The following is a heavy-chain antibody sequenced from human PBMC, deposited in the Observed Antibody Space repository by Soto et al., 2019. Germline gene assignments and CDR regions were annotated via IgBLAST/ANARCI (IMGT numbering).Heavy chain of an antibody. CDR2: IYYSGST. D-gene: IGHD6-13*01. V-gene: IGHV4-39*01. Sequence: SETLSLPCTVSGGYIGTGSYNWGWIRKQTGKGLEWIGSIYYSGSTYYNPSLKSRFTISVDTSKNQFSLKLSSVTAADTAVYYCARHITAAAGTRNWFDPWGQGTLVTVS. J-gene: IGHJ5*02. CDR1: GGYIGTGSYN. CDR3: ARHITAAAGTRNWFDP.